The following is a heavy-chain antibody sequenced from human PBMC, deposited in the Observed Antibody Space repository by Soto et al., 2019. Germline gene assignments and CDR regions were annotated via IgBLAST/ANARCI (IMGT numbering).Heavy chain of an antibody. CDR3: ARGRYYYGSGSYDWYFDL. CDR2: IWYDGSNK. J-gene: IGHJ2*01. D-gene: IGHD3-10*01. V-gene: IGHV3-33*01. Sequence: QVQLVESGGGVVQPGRSLRLSCAASGFTFSSYGMHWVRQAPGKGLEWVAVIWYDGSNKYYADSVKGRFTISRDNSKNTLYLQMNSLRAEDTAVYYCARGRYYYGSGSYDWYFDLWGRGTLVTVSS. CDR1: GFTFSSYG.